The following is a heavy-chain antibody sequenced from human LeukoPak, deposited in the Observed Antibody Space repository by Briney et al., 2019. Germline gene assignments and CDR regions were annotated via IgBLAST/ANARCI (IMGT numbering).Heavy chain of an antibody. CDR3: ARVTYYDILTGYYRQGSYYFDY. V-gene: IGHV4-61*02. CDR2: IYTSGST. CDR1: GGSISSGSYY. D-gene: IGHD3-9*01. Sequence: SETLSLTCTVSGGSISSGSYYWSWIRQPAGKGLEWIGRIYTSGSTNYNPSLKSRVTISVDTSKNQFSLKLSSVTAADTAVYYCARVTYYDILTGYYRQGSYYFDYWGQGTLVTVSS. J-gene: IGHJ4*02.